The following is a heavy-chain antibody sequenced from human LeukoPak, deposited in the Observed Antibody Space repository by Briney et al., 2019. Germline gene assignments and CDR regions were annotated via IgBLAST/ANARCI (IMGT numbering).Heavy chain of an antibody. J-gene: IGHJ4*02. CDR2: SRYDGSDK. Sequence: GGSLRLSCAASGFTFSTFGMHWVRQAPGKGLEWVAFSRYDGSDKYHADSEKGRFTISRANTKYTLYLHMSGLRPEDTAVYYCAKDRKRFGLYVDSSGYQSEFDYWGQGTLVTVSS. D-gene: IGHD3-22*01. CDR3: AKDRKRFGLYVDSSGYQSEFDY. V-gene: IGHV3-30*02. CDR1: GFTFSTFG.